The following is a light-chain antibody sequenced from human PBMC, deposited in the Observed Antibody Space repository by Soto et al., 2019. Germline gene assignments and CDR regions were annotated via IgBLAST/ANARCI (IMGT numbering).Light chain of an antibody. CDR1: QSVSSY. Sequence: EIVLTQSPATLSLSPGKTATLSCRASQSVSSYLAWYQQKPGQAPRLFIYDASNRDTGIPVRLSGSGSGKKVTLNISSLEPEDFAVYYCQQRSNWPPWTFVQGTMAEIK. CDR2: DAS. CDR3: QQRSNWPPWT. V-gene: IGKV3-11*01. J-gene: IGKJ1*01.